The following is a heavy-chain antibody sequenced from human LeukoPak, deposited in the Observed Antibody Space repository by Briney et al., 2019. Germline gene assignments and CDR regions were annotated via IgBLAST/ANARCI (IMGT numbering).Heavy chain of an antibody. J-gene: IGHJ6*03. Sequence: SETLSLTCTVSGGSISSYYWSWIRQPPGKGLEWIGYFYTSGSTNYNPSLKSRVTISVDTSKNQFSLKLSSVTAADTAVYYCARSVSHYYYMDVWGKGTTVTVSS. CDR2: FYTSGST. D-gene: IGHD5/OR15-5a*01. V-gene: IGHV4-4*09. CDR3: ARSVSHYYYMDV. CDR1: GGSISSYY.